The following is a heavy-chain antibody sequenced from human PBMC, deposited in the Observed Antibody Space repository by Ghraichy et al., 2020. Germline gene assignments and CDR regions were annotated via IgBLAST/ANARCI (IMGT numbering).Heavy chain of an antibody. J-gene: IGHJ3*02. D-gene: IGHD3-16*01. V-gene: IGHV1-2*02. CDR3: ARDPGGGMEDAFDI. CDR1: GYTFTGYY. CDR2: INPKSGGT. Sequence: ASGKVSCKASGYTFTGYYMHWVRQAPGQGLEWMGWINPKSGGTNYAQKFQGRVTMTRDTSISTAYLELSRLRSDDTAVHYCARDPGGGMEDAFDIWGQGTMVTVSS.